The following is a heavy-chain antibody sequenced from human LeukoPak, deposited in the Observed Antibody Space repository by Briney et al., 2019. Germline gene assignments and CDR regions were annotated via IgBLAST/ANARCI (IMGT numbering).Heavy chain of an antibody. V-gene: IGHV3-21*01. D-gene: IGHD4-17*01. CDR2: ISGSSNI. Sequence: GGSLRLSCAASGFTFSTYRMNWGRQAPGKGLEGDSSISGSSNIYYADALKGRFTIPRDNAKNSLYLQMNSLRAEDTAVYFCARDRYGDYSFDSWGQGTLVTVSS. CDR1: GFTFSTYR. J-gene: IGHJ4*02. CDR3: ARDRYGDYSFDS.